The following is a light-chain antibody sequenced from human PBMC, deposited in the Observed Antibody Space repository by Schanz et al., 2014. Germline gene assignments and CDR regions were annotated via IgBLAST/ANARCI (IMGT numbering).Light chain of an antibody. CDR2: AAS. J-gene: IGKJ4*01. CDR3: QQTYITPLT. V-gene: IGKV1-39*01. Sequence: DIHMTQSPSSLSASVGDRVTITCRASQRITNYLDWYQQRPGKAPKLLISAASTLQSGVPSRFSGSGSGTDCTLTISSLQPEDFGTYYCQQTYITPLTFGGGTKVEI. CDR1: QRITNY.